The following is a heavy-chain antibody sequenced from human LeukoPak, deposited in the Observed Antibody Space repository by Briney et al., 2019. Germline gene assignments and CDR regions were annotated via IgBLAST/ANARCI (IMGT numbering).Heavy chain of an antibody. CDR3: ARDLPSSSSFAFDI. V-gene: IGHV4-4*07. Sequence: SETLSLTCTVSGGSISSYYWSWIRQPAGKGLEWIGRIYTSGSTNYNPSLKSRVTISVDTSKNQFSLKLSSVTAADTAVYYCARDLPSSSSFAFDIWGQGTMVTVSS. J-gene: IGHJ3*02. D-gene: IGHD6-6*01. CDR2: IYTSGST. CDR1: GGSISSYY.